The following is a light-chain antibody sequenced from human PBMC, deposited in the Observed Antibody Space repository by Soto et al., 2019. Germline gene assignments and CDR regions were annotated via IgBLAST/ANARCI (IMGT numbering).Light chain of an antibody. V-gene: IGKV3-20*01. CDR1: QRVSSSF. Sequence: EIVLTQSPGTLSLSPGERATLSCRASQRVSSSFLAWYQQKPGQAPRLLIYGASSRATGIPDRFSGSGSGTDFTLTISRLEPEDFAVYYCQHYGNSPPYTFGQGSKLEIK. CDR2: GAS. CDR3: QHYGNSPPYT. J-gene: IGKJ2*01.